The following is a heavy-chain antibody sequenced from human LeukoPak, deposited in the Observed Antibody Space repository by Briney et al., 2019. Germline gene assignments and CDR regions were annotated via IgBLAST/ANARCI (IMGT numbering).Heavy chain of an antibody. D-gene: IGHD4-17*01. CDR3: ATSLSGDYPSHFDY. V-gene: IGHV1-24*01. CDR2: FDPEDGET. Sequence: ASVKVSCKVSGYTLTELSMHWARQAPGKGLEWMGGFDPEDGETIYAQKFQGRVTMTEDTSTDTAYMELSSLRSEDTAVYYCATSLSGDYPSHFDYWGQGTLVTVSS. CDR1: GYTLTELS. J-gene: IGHJ4*02.